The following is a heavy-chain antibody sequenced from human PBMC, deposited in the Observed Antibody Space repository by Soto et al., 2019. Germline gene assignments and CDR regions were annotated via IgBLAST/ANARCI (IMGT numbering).Heavy chain of an antibody. Sequence: QVQLVQSGAEVKKPGASVKVSCKASGYTFSTYTMHWVRQAPGQRFEWMGWVNAGNGDTRYSQKFKGRVTITRDTFATTGYMERSSMTSEDTAVYYCVRASSHHDGFDMWGQGTKVTVSS. V-gene: IGHV1-3*01. CDR1: GYTFSTYT. J-gene: IGHJ3*02. CDR3: VRASSHHDGFDM. CDR2: VNAGNGDT.